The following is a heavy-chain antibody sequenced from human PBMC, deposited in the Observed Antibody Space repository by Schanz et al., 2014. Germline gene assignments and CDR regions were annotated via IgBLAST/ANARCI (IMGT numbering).Heavy chain of an antibody. V-gene: IGHV3-33*01. J-gene: IGHJ4*02. CDR2: IGYDGSEK. D-gene: IGHD3-10*01. CDR3: ARGPIPIQGVPMDF. Sequence: QVQRVESGGGVGQPGRSLRLSCATSGLNFDYYGMNWVRQAPGKGLEWVANIGYDGSEKYYVDSVKGRFTISRDNSKDTLYLQMSGLTPEDTAVYYCARGPIPIQGVPMDFWGQGTLVTVS. CDR1: GLNFDYYG.